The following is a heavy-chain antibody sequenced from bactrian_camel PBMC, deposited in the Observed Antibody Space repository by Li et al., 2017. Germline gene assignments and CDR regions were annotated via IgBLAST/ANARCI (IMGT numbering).Heavy chain of an antibody. J-gene: IGHJ4*01. CDR2: LVLSDGSKT. CDR3: AIGRCGSWWSGSDNV. V-gene: IGHV3S63*01. Sequence: HVQLVESGGGSVQTGGSLRLSCAASGSTPTSCLGWFRQAPSKEREGVAVLVLSDGSKTYYANSVKGRFTISQDSAKNTVNLQMNSLKPEDSAKYYCAIGRCGSWWSGSDNVWGQGTQVTVS. D-gene: IGHD6*01. CDR1: GSTPTSC.